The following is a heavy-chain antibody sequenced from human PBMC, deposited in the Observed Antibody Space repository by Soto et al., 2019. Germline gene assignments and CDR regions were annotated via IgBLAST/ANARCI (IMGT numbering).Heavy chain of an antibody. V-gene: IGHV4-39*01. J-gene: IGHJ4*02. CDR1: GGSVSVDSYY. D-gene: IGHD4-17*01. CDR3: ARLATTVSTPNY. Sequence: SETLSLTCAVSGGSVSVDSYYWAWIRQPPGKGLEWIATIHYRGSTYYATSLKSRVTISIDTSKNQFSLMLASVTSTDTAFYYCARLATTVSTPNYWGQGTLVTASS. CDR2: IHYRGST.